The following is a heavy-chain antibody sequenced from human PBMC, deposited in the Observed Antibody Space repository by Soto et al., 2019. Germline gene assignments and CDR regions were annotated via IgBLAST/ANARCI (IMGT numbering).Heavy chain of an antibody. CDR1: GYSFSDYG. Sequence: QVQLVQSGAEVKKPGASLKVSCQASGYSFSDYGIAWVRHAPGQGLAWVGWISTYNGNTNYAQKFQGRVTMTTDTSANTAYMELRSLRSDDTAMYYCARYGYSSGWYLGTGMDVWGQGTPVTVSS. J-gene: IGHJ6*02. CDR3: ARYGYSSGWYLGTGMDV. V-gene: IGHV1-18*04. D-gene: IGHD6-19*01. CDR2: ISTYNGNT.